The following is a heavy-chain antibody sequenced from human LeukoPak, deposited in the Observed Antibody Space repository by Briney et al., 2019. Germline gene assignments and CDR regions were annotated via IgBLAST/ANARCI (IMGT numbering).Heavy chain of an antibody. CDR2: ISYDGSNK. CDR3: ARAPTPPMNSFGGVIVGEFDY. V-gene: IGHV3-30-3*01. D-gene: IGHD3-16*02. CDR1: GFTFSSYA. Sequence: PGGSLRLSCAASGFTFSSYAMHWVRQAPGKGLEWVAVISYDGSNKYYADSVKGRFTISRDNSKNTLYLQMNSLRAEDTAVYYCARAPTPPMNSFGGVIVGEFDYWGQGTLVTVSS. J-gene: IGHJ4*02.